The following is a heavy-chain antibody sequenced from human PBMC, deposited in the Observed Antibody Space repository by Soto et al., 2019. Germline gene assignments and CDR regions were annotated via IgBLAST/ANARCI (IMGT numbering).Heavy chain of an antibody. CDR2: IYSGGST. CDR1: GFTVSSNY. CDR3: ARVQYCSGGSCYGGGDDAFDI. J-gene: IGHJ3*02. V-gene: IGHV3-53*02. D-gene: IGHD2-15*01. Sequence: EVQLVETGGGLIQPGGSLRLSCAASGFTVSSNYMSWVRQAPGKGLEWVSVIYSGGSTYYADSVKGRFTISRDNSKNTLYLQMNSLRAEDTAVYYCARVQYCSGGSCYGGGDDAFDIWGQGTMVTVSS.